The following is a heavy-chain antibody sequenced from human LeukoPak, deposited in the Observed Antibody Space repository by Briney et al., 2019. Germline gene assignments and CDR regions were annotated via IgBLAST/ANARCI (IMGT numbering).Heavy chain of an antibody. V-gene: IGHV3-66*01. Sequence: PGGSLRLSCAASGFTVSSNYLSWVRQAPGKGLEWVSFIYRDGTTYYADSVKGRFTISRDNSKNTLYLQMNSLRADDTAVYYCAGELLDSGDYWGQGTLVTVSS. D-gene: IGHD3-10*01. CDR2: IYRDGTT. J-gene: IGHJ4*02. CDR1: GFTVSSNY. CDR3: AGELLDSGDY.